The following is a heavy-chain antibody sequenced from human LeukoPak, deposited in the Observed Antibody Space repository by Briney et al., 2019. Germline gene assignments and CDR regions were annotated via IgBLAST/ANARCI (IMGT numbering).Heavy chain of an antibody. D-gene: IGHD2-15*01. V-gene: IGHV7-4-1*02. J-gene: IGHJ3*02. CDR2: IRTSTGSP. CDR1: GYTFTSYA. CDR3: ARDLDSAAFDI. Sequence: ASVKVSCKASGYTFTSYAINWVRQAPGLRLEYMGWIRTSTGSPTYAQGFTGRFVFSLDTSVNTAYLQISSLKAEDTAVYYCARDLDSAAFDIWGQGTMVTVSS.